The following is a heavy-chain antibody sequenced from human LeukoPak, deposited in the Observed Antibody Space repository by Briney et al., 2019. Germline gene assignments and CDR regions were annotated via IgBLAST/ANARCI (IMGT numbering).Heavy chain of an antibody. Sequence: ASVKVSCKASGYTFTSYDINWVRQATGQGLEWMGWMNPNGGNTGYAQKFQGRVTMTRNTSISTAYMELSSLRSEDTAVYYCARGPGWRYGMDVWGQGTTVTVSS. CDR1: GYTFTSYD. CDR2: MNPNGGNT. CDR3: ARGPGWRYGMDV. D-gene: IGHD6-19*01. V-gene: IGHV1-8*01. J-gene: IGHJ6*02.